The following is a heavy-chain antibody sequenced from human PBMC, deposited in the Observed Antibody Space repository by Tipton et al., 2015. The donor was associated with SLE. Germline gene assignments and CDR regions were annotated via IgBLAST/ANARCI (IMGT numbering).Heavy chain of an antibody. CDR1: GGSFSDYY. CDR2: INHSGST. J-gene: IGHJ6*03. Sequence: GLVKPSETLSLTCAVYGGSFSDYYWSWIRQPPGKGLEWIGEINHSGSTNYNPSLKSRVTISVDTSKNQFSLKLTPVTAADTAVYYCARGRVVHQWFGYYYMDVWGNGTTVTVSS. D-gene: IGHD3-10*01. CDR3: ARGRVVHQWFGYYYMDV. V-gene: IGHV4-34*01.